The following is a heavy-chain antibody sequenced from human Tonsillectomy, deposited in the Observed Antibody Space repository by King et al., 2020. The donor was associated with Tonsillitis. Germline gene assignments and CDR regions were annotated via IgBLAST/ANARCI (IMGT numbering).Heavy chain of an antibody. V-gene: IGHV4-4*07. CDR3: ARETMTTIFGDHSYYFDY. CDR2: ICNSGST. CDR1: GGSVGTYY. J-gene: IGHJ4*02. Sequence: VQLQESGPGLVKPSETLSLSCTVSGGSVGTYYWSWIRQTAGKGLEWIGRICNSGSTNYNPSLGSRVTMSVDTSRNQFSLSLRSVTAADTAVYYCARETMTTIFGDHSYYFDYWGQGTPVTVSS. D-gene: IGHD3-3*01.